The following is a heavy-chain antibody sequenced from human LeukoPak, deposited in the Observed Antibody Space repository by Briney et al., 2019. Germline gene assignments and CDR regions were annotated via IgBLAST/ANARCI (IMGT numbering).Heavy chain of an antibody. CDR3: ARGTYYYGSGSPDGSMDV. D-gene: IGHD3-10*01. V-gene: IGHV1-2*02. J-gene: IGHJ6*03. Sequence: ASVKVSCKASGYTFTGYYMHWVRQAPGQGLEWMGWINPNSGGTNYAQKFQGRVTMTRDTSISTAYMELSRLRSDDTAVYYCARGTYYYGSGSPDGSMDVWGNGTTVTISS. CDR1: GYTFTGYY. CDR2: INPNSGGT.